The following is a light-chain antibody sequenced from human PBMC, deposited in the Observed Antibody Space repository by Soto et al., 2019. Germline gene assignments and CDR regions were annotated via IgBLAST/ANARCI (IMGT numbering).Light chain of an antibody. CDR3: QQYHTLVS. V-gene: IGKV1-33*01. J-gene: IGKJ4*01. CDR1: RDIRKY. CDR2: DAS. Sequence: DLQMTQSPSSLSASVGDRVTITCQASRDIRKYLNWYQQKPGKATKLLIYDASNFETGVTSRFSGSGSGTDFTFTITSLQSEDIATYYCQQYHTLVSFGGGTKVEIK.